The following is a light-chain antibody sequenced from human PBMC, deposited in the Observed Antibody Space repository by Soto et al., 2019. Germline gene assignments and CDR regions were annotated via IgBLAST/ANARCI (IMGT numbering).Light chain of an antibody. Sequence: EIVLTQSPATLSLSPGERATLSCRASQSVSSYLAWYQHKPGQAPRLLIYDASNRATRIPARFSGSGSGTDFTLTISSLEPEDFVVYYCQQRSNWPPLYTFGKGTKLEIK. CDR1: QSVSSY. CDR2: DAS. J-gene: IGKJ2*01. V-gene: IGKV3-11*01. CDR3: QQRSNWPPLYT.